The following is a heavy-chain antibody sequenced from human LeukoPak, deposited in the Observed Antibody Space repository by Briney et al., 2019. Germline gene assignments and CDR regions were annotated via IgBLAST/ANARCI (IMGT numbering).Heavy chain of an antibody. Sequence: PSETLSLTCTVSGGSISGYYWSWIRQPPGKGLEWIGYIYYSGSTNYNPSLKSRVTISVDTSKNQFSLKLSSVTAADTAVYYCARTTVTTFDYWGQGNLVTVSS. CDR2: IYYSGST. J-gene: IGHJ4*02. D-gene: IGHD4-17*01. V-gene: IGHV4-59*01. CDR1: GGSISGYY. CDR3: ARTTVTTFDY.